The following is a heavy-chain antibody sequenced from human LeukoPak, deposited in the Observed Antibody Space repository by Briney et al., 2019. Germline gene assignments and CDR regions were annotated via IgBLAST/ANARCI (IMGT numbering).Heavy chain of an antibody. V-gene: IGHV3-21*01. CDR3: AIDKPSSSWYYLWDY. CDR1: GFTFSSYS. D-gene: IGHD6-13*01. J-gene: IGHJ4*02. CDR2: ISSSSSYI. Sequence: PGGSLRLSCAASGFTFSSYSMNWVRQAPGKGLEWVSSISSSSSYIYYADSVKGRFTISRDNAKNSLYLQMNSLRAEDTAVYYCAIDKPSSSWYYLWDYWGQGTLVTVSS.